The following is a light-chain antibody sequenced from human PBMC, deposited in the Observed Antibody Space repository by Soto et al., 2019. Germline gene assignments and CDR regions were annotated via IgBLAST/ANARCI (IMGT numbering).Light chain of an antibody. J-gene: IGKJ2*01. CDR1: KTVTGA. V-gene: IGKV3-15*01. CDR3: QQYNDWPPYT. CDR2: GAS. Sequence: EILMTQSPATLSVSPGERATLSCRASKTVTGALAWYQQKPGQAPRLLIYGASTRATGIPDRFSGSGSGTEFTLTISSLQSEDFAVYYCQQYNDWPPYTFGQGTNVEIK.